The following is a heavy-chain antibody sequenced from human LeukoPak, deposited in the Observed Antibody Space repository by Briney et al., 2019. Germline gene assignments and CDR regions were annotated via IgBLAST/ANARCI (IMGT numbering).Heavy chain of an antibody. D-gene: IGHD3-16*01. CDR1: GGSISSYY. CDR3: ARKIGGAWDY. Sequence: SETLSLTCTVSGGSISSYYWSWIRQPPGKGLEWIGYIYYSGSTNYNPSLKSRVTISVDTSKNQFSLKLSSVTAADTAVYYCARKIGGAWDYWVQGTLVTVSS. CDR2: IYYSGST. V-gene: IGHV4-59*08. J-gene: IGHJ4*02.